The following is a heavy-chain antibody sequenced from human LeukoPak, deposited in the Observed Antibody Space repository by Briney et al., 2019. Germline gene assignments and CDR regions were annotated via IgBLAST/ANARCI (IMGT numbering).Heavy chain of an antibody. D-gene: IGHD6-19*01. J-gene: IGHJ6*02. CDR3: ARDHAGYSSGWYYYYGMDV. CDR2: IYYSGST. CDR1: GGSISSYY. Sequence: PSETLSLTCTVSGGSISSYYWSWIRQPPGKGLEWIGYIYYSGSTNYNPSLKSRVIISVDTSKNQFSLKLSSVTAADTAVYYCARDHAGYSSGWYYYYGMDVWGQGTTVTVSS. V-gene: IGHV4-59*01.